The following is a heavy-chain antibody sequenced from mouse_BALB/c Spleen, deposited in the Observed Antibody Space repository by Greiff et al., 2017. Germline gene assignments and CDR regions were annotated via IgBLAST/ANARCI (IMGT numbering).Heavy chain of an antibody. CDR1: GFTFSSYG. V-gene: IGHV5-6-3*01. CDR2: INSNGGST. D-gene: IGHD2-3*01. Sequence: EVKLVESGGGLVQPGGSLKLSCAASGFTFSSYGMSWVRQTPDKRLELVATINSNGGSTYYPDSVKGRFTISRDNAKNTLYLQMSSLKSEDTAMYYCARSIYYFDYWGQGTTLTVSS. CDR3: ARSIYYFDY. J-gene: IGHJ2*01.